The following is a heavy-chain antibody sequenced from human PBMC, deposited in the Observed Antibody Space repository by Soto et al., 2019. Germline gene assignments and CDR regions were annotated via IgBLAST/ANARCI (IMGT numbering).Heavy chain of an antibody. CDR2: IYYSGST. CDR3: ARTGMVATYDY. V-gene: IGHV4-39*01. Sequence: SETLSLTCTVSGGSISSSSYYWGWIRQPPGKGREWIGSIYYSGSTYYNPSPKSGVTISVDTSKNQFSLKLSSVTAADTAVYYCARTGMVATYDYWGQGTLVTVSS. CDR1: GGSISSSSYY. J-gene: IGHJ4*02. D-gene: IGHD1-26*01.